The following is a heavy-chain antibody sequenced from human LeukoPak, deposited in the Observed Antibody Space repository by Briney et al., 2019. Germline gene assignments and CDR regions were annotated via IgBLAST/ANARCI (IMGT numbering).Heavy chain of an antibody. D-gene: IGHD3-22*01. Sequence: GGSLRLSCAASGFTFSSYAMSWVRQAPGKGLEWVSGISGSGGNTYYADSVKGRFTISRDNSKNTLYVQVNSLGTEDTAAYYCAKGSYYDSSGSFYFDYWGQGTLVTVSS. CDR1: GFTFSSYA. V-gene: IGHV3-23*01. CDR3: AKGSYYDSSGSFYFDY. CDR2: ISGSGGNT. J-gene: IGHJ4*02.